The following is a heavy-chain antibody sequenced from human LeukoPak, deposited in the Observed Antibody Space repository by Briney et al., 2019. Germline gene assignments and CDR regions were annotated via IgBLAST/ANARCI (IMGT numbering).Heavy chain of an antibody. V-gene: IGHV3-66*01. CDR3: AREAGGDYDDYYYYGMDV. J-gene: IGHJ6*02. Sequence: PGGSLRLSCAASGFTVSSNYMSWVRQAPGKGLEWVSVIYSGGSTYYADSVKGRFTISRDNSKDTLYLQMNSLRAEDTAVYYCAREAGGDYDDYYYYGMDVWGQGTTVTVSS. D-gene: IGHD4-17*01. CDR1: GFTVSSNY. CDR2: IYSGGST.